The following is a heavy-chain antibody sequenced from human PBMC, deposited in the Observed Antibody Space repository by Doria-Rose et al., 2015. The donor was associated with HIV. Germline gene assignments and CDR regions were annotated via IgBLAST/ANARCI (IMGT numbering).Heavy chain of an antibody. CDR3: ARIKSSRWYHKYYFDF. V-gene: IGHV2-26*01. D-gene: IGHD6-13*01. J-gene: IGHJ4*02. Sequence: QITLKESGPVLVKPTETLTLTCTVSGVSLSSPGMGVSRIRQPPGKALEWLGYIFSDDDRTYNTSLKSRLTISRGTSKSQVVLTMTDMDPVDTATYYCARIKSSRWYHKYYFDFWGQGTLVIVSA. CDR2: IFSDDDR. CDR1: GVSLSSPGMG.